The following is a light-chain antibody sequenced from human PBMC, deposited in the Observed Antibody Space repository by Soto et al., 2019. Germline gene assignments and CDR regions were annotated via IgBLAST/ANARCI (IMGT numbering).Light chain of an antibody. V-gene: IGLV2-11*01. CDR1: SSDVGCYNY. CDR2: DVS. CDR3: CSYAGSGTLVV. J-gene: IGLJ2*01. Sequence: QSVLTQPRSVSGSPGQSVTISCTGTSSDVGCYNYVSWYQQHPGNAPKRMIYDVSKRPSGVPDRFSGSKSGNTASLTISGLQAEDEADYYFCSYAGSGTLVVFGGGTKLTVL.